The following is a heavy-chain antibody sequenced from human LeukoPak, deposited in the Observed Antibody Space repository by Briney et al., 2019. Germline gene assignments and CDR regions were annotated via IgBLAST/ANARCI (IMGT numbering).Heavy chain of an antibody. V-gene: IGHV3-30*02. J-gene: IGHJ4*02. D-gene: IGHD3-16*01. CDR2: IGHDGTKI. Sequence: PGGSLRLSCAASGFTFNTYVMHWVRQAPGKGLEWVAFIGHDGTKIYYADSVQGRFTISRDNSKNTLYLEMNSLSGADTALYYCAKDHVTWGNRYFDHWGQGTLGTVSS. CDR1: GFTFNTYV. CDR3: AKDHVTWGNRYFDH.